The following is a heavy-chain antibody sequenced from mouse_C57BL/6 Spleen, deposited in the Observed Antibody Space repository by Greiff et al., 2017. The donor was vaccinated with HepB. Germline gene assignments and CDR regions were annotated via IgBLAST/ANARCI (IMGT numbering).Heavy chain of an antibody. Sequence: EVQLQQSGPELVKPGASVKMSCKASGYTFTDYNMHWVKQSHGKSLEWIGYINPNNGGTSYNQKFKGKATLTVNKSSSTAYMELRSLTSEDSAVYYCARSGNYPYYAMDYWGQGTSVTVSS. J-gene: IGHJ4*01. D-gene: IGHD2-1*01. CDR2: INPNNGGT. CDR1: GYTFTDYN. CDR3: ARSGNYPYYAMDY. V-gene: IGHV1-22*01.